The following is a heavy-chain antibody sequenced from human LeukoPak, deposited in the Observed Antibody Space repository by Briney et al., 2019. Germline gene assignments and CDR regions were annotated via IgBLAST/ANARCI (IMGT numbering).Heavy chain of an antibody. J-gene: IGHJ4*02. V-gene: IGHV3-7*01. CDR1: GFTFSGYW. D-gene: IGHD5-18*01. Sequence: PGGFLRLSCAASGFTFSGYWMSWVRQPPGKGLEWVANIKQDGSEKYYVDSVKGRFTISRDNAENSLYLQMNSLRVEDTAVYYCARKGGTYGYAYWGQGTLVTVSS. CDR3: ARKGGTYGYAY. CDR2: IKQDGSEK.